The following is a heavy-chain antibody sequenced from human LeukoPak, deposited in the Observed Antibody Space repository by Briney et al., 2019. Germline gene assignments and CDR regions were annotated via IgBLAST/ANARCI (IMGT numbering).Heavy chain of an antibody. D-gene: IGHD3-22*01. Sequence: GGSLRLSCVASGFTFSSYWTSWVRQAPGKGLEWVANIKQDGSEKYYVDSVRGRFTISRDNVKNSLYLQMNSLRAEDTAVYYCARGGKFYYDSSGYPGDYWGQGTLVTVSS. CDR2: IKQDGSEK. V-gene: IGHV3-7*01. CDR1: GFTFSSYW. CDR3: ARGGKFYYDSSGYPGDY. J-gene: IGHJ4*02.